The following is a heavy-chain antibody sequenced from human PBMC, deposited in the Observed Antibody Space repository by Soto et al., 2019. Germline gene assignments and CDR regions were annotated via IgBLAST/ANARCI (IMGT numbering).Heavy chain of an antibody. CDR1: GGTFSSYA. CDR2: IIPIFGTA. D-gene: IGHD5-18*01. Sequence: SVKVSCKASGGTFSSYAISWVRQAPGQGLEWMGGIIPIFGTANYAQKFQGRVTITADESTSTAYMELSSLRSEDTAVYYCARISSGDTAMPRKYYYGMDVWGQGATVTVSS. CDR3: ARISSGDTAMPRKYYYGMDV. V-gene: IGHV1-69*13. J-gene: IGHJ6*02.